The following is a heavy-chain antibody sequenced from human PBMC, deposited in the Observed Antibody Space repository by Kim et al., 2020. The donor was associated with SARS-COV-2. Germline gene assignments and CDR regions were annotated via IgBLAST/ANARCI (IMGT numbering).Heavy chain of an antibody. J-gene: IGHJ6*02. CDR3: ATAPAHYYDSSGYSYYYYYGMDV. CDR2: FDPEDGET. V-gene: IGHV1-24*01. Sequence: ASVKVSCKFSGYTLTELSMHWVRQAPGKGLEWMGGFDPEDGETSYAQKLQGRVTMTEDTSTDTAYMELSSLRSEDTAVYYCATAPAHYYDSSGYSYYYYYGMDVWGQGTTVTVSS. CDR1: GYTLTELS. D-gene: IGHD3-22*01.